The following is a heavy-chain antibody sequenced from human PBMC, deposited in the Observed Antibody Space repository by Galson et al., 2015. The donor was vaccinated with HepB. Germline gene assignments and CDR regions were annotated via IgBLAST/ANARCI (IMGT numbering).Heavy chain of an antibody. J-gene: IGHJ6*02. CDR1: GGSISSYY. D-gene: IGHD2-15*01. CDR2: IYYSGST. V-gene: IGHV4-59*01. CDR3: ARDVRGEKVEVVAATKYYYYYGMDV. Sequence: ETLSLTCTVSGGSISSYYWSWIRQPPGKGLEWIGYIYYSGSTNYNPSLKSRVTISVDTSENQFSLKPSSVTAADTAVYYCARDVRGEKVEVVAATKYYYYYGMDVWGQGTTVTVSS.